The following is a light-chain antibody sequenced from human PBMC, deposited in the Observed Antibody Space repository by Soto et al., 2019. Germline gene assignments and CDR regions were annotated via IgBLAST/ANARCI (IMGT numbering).Light chain of an antibody. Sequence: QSALTQPASVSGYPGQSITISCTGTSSDIGYYNYVSWYQQHPGKAPKVMIYDVSNRPSGVSNRFSGSKSANTASLTISGLQAEDEADYHCSAYTTSSTVVFXSGTKVTVL. CDR3: SAYTTSSTVV. CDR2: DVS. V-gene: IGLV2-14*03. J-gene: IGLJ1*01. CDR1: SSDIGYYNY.